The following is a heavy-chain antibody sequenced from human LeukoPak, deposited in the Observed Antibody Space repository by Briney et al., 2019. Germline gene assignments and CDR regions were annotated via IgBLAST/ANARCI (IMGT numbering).Heavy chain of an antibody. Sequence: ASVKVSCKASGYTFTSYDINWVRQATGHGLEWMGWMNPNSGNTGYAQKFQGRVTMTKNTSITTAYMDLSSLRSEDTAVYYCARALSWTTESYYYMDVWGKGTTVTVSS. V-gene: IGHV1-8*01. J-gene: IGHJ6*03. CDR1: GYTFTSYD. CDR2: MNPNSGNT. CDR3: ARALSWTTESYYYMDV. D-gene: IGHD3/OR15-3a*01.